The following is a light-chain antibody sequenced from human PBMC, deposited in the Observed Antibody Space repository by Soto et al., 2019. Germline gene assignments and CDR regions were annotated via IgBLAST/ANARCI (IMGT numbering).Light chain of an antibody. CDR1: SSNIGAGYD. J-gene: IGLJ3*02. CDR2: GNS. V-gene: IGLV1-40*01. Sequence: QSVLTQPPSVSGAPGQRVTISCTGSSSNIGAGYDVHWYQQLPGTAPKLLIYGNSNRPSGVPDRLYGSKSGTSASLAITGLQAEDADDYYCQSYDSNLSDWVFGGGIKLPVL. CDR3: QSYDSNLSDWV.